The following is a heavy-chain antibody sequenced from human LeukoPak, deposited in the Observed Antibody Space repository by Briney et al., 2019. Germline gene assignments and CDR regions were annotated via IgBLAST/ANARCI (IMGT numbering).Heavy chain of an antibody. J-gene: IGHJ4*02. D-gene: IGHD2-15*01. Sequence: SETLSLTCAVYGGSFSGYYWSWIRQPPGKGLEWIGEINHSGSTNYNPSLKSRVTISVDTSKNQFSLKLNSVTPEDTAVYYCARDSGIGQGGFDYWGQGTLVTVSS. CDR2: INHSGST. CDR1: GGSFSGYY. CDR3: ARDSGIGQGGFDY. V-gene: IGHV4-34*01.